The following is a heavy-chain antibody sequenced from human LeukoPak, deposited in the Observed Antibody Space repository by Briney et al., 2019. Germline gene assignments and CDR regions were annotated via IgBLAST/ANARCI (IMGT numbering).Heavy chain of an antibody. J-gene: IGHJ6*03. V-gene: IGHV1-18*01. Sequence: GASVKVSCKASGYTFTSYAMNWVRQAPGQGLEWMGWISAYNGNTNYAQKLQGRVTMTTDTSTSTAYMELRSLRSDDTAVYYCARGGYYYDSSGYWGLYYYYMDVWGKGTTVTISS. D-gene: IGHD3-22*01. CDR1: GYTFTSYA. CDR2: ISAYNGNT. CDR3: ARGGYYYDSSGYWGLYYYYMDV.